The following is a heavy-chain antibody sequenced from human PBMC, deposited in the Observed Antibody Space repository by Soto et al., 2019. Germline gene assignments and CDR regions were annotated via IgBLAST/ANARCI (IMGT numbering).Heavy chain of an antibody. D-gene: IGHD3-9*01. J-gene: IGHJ4*02. Sequence: SETLSLTCAVYGGAFSVYYWSWIRQPPGKGLEWIGEINHSGSTNYNPSLKSRVTISVDTSKNQFSLKLSSVTAADTAVYYCATGPGPLYDILTGPHTLLFDYWGQGTVVTVSS. V-gene: IGHV4-34*01. CDR3: ATGPGPLYDILTGPHTLLFDY. CDR2: INHSGST. CDR1: GGAFSVYY.